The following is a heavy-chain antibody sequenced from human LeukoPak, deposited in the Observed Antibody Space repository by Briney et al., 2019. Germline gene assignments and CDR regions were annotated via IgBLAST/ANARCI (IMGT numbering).Heavy chain of an antibody. D-gene: IGHD4-23*01. V-gene: IGHV3-48*03. CDR1: GFTFSTYE. CDR2: ISTSGSAI. J-gene: IGHJ4*02. CDR3: ARATTTVASFDY. Sequence: QLGGSLRLSCAASGFTFSTYEMNWVRQAPGKGLEWISYISTSGSAIYYADSVKGRFTISTDNVKNSLYLQMNSLRAEDTAVYYCARATTTVASFDYWGQGTLVTVSS.